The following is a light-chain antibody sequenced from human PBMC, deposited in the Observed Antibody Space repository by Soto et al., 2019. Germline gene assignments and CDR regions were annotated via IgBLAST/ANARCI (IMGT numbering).Light chain of an antibody. CDR2: GAS. Sequence: ERVMTQSPATLSVSPGERATLSCRASQSVYSNLAWYQQKPGQAPRLLIYGASTRATGIPARFSGSGSGTDFTLTISRLEPEDFAVYSCQQYGSSPLTFGGGTKVEIK. CDR1: QSVYSN. V-gene: IGKV3-15*01. CDR3: QQYGSSPLT. J-gene: IGKJ4*01.